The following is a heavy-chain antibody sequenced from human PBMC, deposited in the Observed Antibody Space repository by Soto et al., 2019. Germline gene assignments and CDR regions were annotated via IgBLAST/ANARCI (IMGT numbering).Heavy chain of an antibody. V-gene: IGHV4-31*03. CDR3: ARDRYRYGPNAYDI. J-gene: IGHJ3*02. D-gene: IGHD5-18*01. CDR2: IFHSGST. CDR1: GASISSGGYY. Sequence: QVQLQQSGPGLVKPSQTLSLTCTVSGASISSGGYYWSWIRQHPGKGLEWIGHIFHSGSTYYNPSLGSRVTMSVDTSNNRFSLNLRSMTAADTAVYYCARDRYRYGPNAYDIWGQGTMVTVSS.